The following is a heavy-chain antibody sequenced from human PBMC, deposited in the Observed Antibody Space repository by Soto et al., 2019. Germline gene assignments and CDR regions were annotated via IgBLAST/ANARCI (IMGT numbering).Heavy chain of an antibody. CDR1: GYTFTFYY. V-gene: IGHV1-46*03. J-gene: IGHJ4*02. CDR2: INPSGGST. Sequence: QVQLVRSGAEVKRPGASVKVSCKASGYTFTFYYMHWVRQAPGQGLEWMGIINPSGGSTSFAQKFQDRVTLTRDTSTSTVYMELRSLRSEDTAVYYCARPYSSSWYYFDYWGQGTLVTVSS. CDR3: ARPYSSSWYYFDY. D-gene: IGHD6-13*01.